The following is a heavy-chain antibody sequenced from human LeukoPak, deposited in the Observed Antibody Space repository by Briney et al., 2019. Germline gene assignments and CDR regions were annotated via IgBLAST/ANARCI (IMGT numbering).Heavy chain of an antibody. CDR2: INPSSGGT. Sequence: ASVKVSCKASGYTFTGYYMHWVRQAPGQGLEWMGWINPSSGGTNYAQKFQGRVTMTRDTSISTAYMELSRLRSDDTAVYYCARAQPRDSTPDYWGQGTLVTVSS. CDR1: GYTFTGYY. D-gene: IGHD2-15*01. CDR3: ARAQPRDSTPDY. J-gene: IGHJ4*02. V-gene: IGHV1-2*02.